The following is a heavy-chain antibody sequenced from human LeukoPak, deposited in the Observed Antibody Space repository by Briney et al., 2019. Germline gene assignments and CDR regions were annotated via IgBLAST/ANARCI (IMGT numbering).Heavy chain of an antibody. CDR3: ARVPHDSSGYYYLDY. Sequence: GGSLRLSCAASGFTFSSYSMNWVRQAPGKGLEWVSSISSSSSYIYYADSVKGRFTISRDNAKNSLYLQMNSLRAEDTAVYYCARVPHDSSGYYYLDYWGQGTLVTVSS. D-gene: IGHD3-22*01. V-gene: IGHV3-21*01. CDR2: ISSSSSYI. J-gene: IGHJ4*02. CDR1: GFTFSSYS.